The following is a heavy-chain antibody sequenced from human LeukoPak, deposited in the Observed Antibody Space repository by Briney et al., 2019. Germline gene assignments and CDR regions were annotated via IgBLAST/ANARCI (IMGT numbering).Heavy chain of an antibody. D-gene: IGHD2-2*02. J-gene: IGHJ3*02. Sequence: SETLSLTCTVSGGSISSSSYYWGWIRQPPGKGLEWIGSIYYSGSTYYNPSLKSRVTISVDTSKNQFSLKLSSVTAADTAVYYCARGRYCSSTSCYKKARDAFDIWGQGTMVTVSS. CDR1: GGSISSSSYY. CDR3: ARGRYCSSTSCYKKARDAFDI. CDR2: IYYSGST. V-gene: IGHV4-39*01.